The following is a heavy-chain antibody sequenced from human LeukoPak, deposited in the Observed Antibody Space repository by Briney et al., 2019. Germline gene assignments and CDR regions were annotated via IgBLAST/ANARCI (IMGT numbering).Heavy chain of an antibody. V-gene: IGHV3-21*01. Sequence: PGGSLRLSCAASGFTFSSYSMNWVRQAPGKGLEWVSSISSSSSYIYYADSVKGRFTISRDNAKNSLYLQMNSLRAEDTAVYYCARAISVGGIPGGFLWGQGTLVTVSS. D-gene: IGHD2/OR15-2a*01. CDR2: ISSSSSYI. CDR1: GFTFSSYS. J-gene: IGHJ4*02. CDR3: ARAISVGGIPGGFL.